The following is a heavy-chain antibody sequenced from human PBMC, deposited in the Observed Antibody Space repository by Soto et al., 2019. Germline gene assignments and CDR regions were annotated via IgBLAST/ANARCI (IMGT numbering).Heavy chain of an antibody. V-gene: IGHV4-31*03. CDR1: GGSITSSGYY. J-gene: IGHJ4*02. CDR3: ARGGGSTKVDY. D-gene: IGHD2-2*01. CDR2: TSNSGST. Sequence: QVQLQESGPGLVKPSQTLSLTCTVSGGSITSSGYYWSWIRQHPGEGLEWIGFTSNSGSTSYNPSLKXXVTISVDTSSNQLSLNLKSVTAADTAVYYCARGGGSTKVDYWGQGTLVTVSP.